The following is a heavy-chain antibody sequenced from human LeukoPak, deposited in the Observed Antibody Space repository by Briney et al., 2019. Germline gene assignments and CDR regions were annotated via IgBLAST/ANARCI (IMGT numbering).Heavy chain of an antibody. CDR2: ISGSGGST. CDR3: AKEIYDRDPPYDY. J-gene: IGHJ4*02. CDR1: GFTFSSYG. Sequence: PGRSLRLSCAASGFTFSSYGMHWVRQAPGRGLEWVSAISGSGGSTYYADSVKGRFTISRDNSKNTLYLQMNSLRAEDTAVYYCAKEIYDRDPPYDYWGQGTLVTVSS. V-gene: IGHV3-23*01. D-gene: IGHD3-22*01.